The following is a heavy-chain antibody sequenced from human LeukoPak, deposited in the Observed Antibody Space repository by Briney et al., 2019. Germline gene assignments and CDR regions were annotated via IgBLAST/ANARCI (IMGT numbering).Heavy chain of an antibody. Sequence: SGTLSLTCAVYGGSFSGYYWSWIRQPPGKGLEWIGEINHSGSTNYNPSLKSRVTISVDTSKNQFSLKLSSVTAADTAVYYCARDKAARPWGYYYYYYGMDVWGQGNTVTVSS. V-gene: IGHV4-34*01. CDR2: INHSGST. J-gene: IGHJ6*02. D-gene: IGHD6-6*01. CDR1: GGSFSGYY. CDR3: ARDKAARPWGYYYYYYGMDV.